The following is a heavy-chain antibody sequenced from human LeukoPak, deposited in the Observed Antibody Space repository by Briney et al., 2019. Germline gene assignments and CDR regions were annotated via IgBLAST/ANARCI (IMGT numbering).Heavy chain of an antibody. V-gene: IGHV4-39*01. CDR2: IYYSGST. Sequence: SSETLSLTCTVSGGSISSSSYYWGWIRQPPGKGLEWIGSIYYSGSTYYNPSLKSRITISVDTSKNQFSLKLSSVTAADTAVYYCARHPYGDYGEDYWGQGTLVTVSS. J-gene: IGHJ4*02. D-gene: IGHD4-17*01. CDR3: ARHPYGDYGEDY. CDR1: GGSISSSSYY.